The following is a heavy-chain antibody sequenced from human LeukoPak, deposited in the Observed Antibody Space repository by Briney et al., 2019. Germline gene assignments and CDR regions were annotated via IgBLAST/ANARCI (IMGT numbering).Heavy chain of an antibody. CDR2: INPKSGVT. J-gene: IGHJ4*02. CDR1: GYSFTGYY. V-gene: IGHV1-2*02. CDR3: ARGSYCGGDCPDS. Sequence: ASVKVSCKASGYSFTGYYLHWVRQAPGQGLEWMGWINPKSGVTNYAQGSQGRVTMTRDTSISTAYMELSSLRFDDTAVYYCARGSYCGGDCPDSWGQGTLVTVSS. D-gene: IGHD2-21*02.